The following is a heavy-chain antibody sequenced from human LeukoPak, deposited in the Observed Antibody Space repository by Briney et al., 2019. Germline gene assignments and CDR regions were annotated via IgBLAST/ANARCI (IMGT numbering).Heavy chain of an antibody. D-gene: IGHD2-15*01. CDR1: GASISSYY. CDR2: IYYTGST. V-gene: IGHV4-59*01. Sequence: PSETLSHTCTVSGASISSYYCNWIRQPPGKGLEWIGYIYYTGSTNHNPSLKSRVSISVDTSKNQFSLKLNSVTTADTAMYYCAIFGSGGSWGQGTLVTVSS. CDR3: AIFGSGGS. J-gene: IGHJ5*02.